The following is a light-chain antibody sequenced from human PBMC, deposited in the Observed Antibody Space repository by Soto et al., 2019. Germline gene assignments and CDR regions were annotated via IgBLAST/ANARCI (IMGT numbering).Light chain of an antibody. CDR3: QQYENLPIT. J-gene: IGKJ4*01. CDR2: DAS. Sequence: DIQLTQSPSSLSASVGDRVTITCQAIQDINKYLNWYQQKPGKAPKLLIYDASNLETGVPSRFSGSGSGTDFTLTISSLQPEDIATYHCQQYENLPITFGGGTKVDIK. V-gene: IGKV1-33*01. CDR1: QDINKY.